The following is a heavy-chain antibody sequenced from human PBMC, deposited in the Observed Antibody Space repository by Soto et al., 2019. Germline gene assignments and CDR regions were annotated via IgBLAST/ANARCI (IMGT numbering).Heavy chain of an antibody. V-gene: IGHV5-51*01. J-gene: IGHJ4*02. CDR1: GYIYTEYW. D-gene: IGHD6-13*01. Sequence: VGSLKLSLNGPGYIYTEYWISWVRQMPGKGLEWRGIMYPGDTNTRSSPSFHGKVTMSADRSLTNAYLQLSGLKASDTDMYFCARLLYNSRRYHFDYWGQGTLVTVSS. CDR3: ARLLYNSRRYHFDY. CDR2: MYPGDTNT.